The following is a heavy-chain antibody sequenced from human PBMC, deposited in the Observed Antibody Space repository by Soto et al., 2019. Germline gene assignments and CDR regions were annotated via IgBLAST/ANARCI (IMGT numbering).Heavy chain of an antibody. D-gene: IGHD3-3*01. Sequence: QVQLQESGPGLVRPSGTLSLTCAVSGGSISSSHWWSWVRQPPGKGLEWIGEIYDTGSTNYNPSLKSRVTISLDKSKNHYSLNLTSVTAADTAVYYCARLSFDYYHGMDVWGQGTTVTVSS. CDR3: ARLSFDYYHGMDV. CDR1: GGSISSSHW. CDR2: IYDTGST. J-gene: IGHJ6*02. V-gene: IGHV4-4*02.